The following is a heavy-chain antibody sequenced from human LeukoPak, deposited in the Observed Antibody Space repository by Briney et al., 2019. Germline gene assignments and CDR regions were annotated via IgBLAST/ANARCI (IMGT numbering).Heavy chain of an antibody. Sequence: PSQTLSLTCTVSGGSISSGSYYWSWIRQPAGKGLELIGRIYTSGSTNYNPSLKSRVTISVDTSKNQFSLKLSSVTAADTAVYYCARDNLEYSSPSGWGYWGQGILVTVSS. D-gene: IGHD6-6*01. CDR3: ARDNLEYSSPSGWGY. J-gene: IGHJ4*02. CDR1: GGSISSGSYY. CDR2: IYTSGST. V-gene: IGHV4-61*02.